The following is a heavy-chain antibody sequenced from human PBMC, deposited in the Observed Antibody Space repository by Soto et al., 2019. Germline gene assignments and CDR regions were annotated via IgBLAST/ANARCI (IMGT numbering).Heavy chain of an antibody. CDR2: IYHTGTT. V-gene: IGHV4-30-2*01. CDR3: ARGINYYDSSGDSWFDP. CDR1: GGSINSGDYS. D-gene: IGHD3-22*01. J-gene: IGHJ5*02. Sequence: PSETLSLTSTVSGGSINSGDYSWTWIRQPPGKGLEWIGYIYHTGTTYYNMSLKSRVTISVDRSKNQFSLKLSSVTAADTAVYYCARGINYYDSSGDSWFDPWGQGTLVTVSS.